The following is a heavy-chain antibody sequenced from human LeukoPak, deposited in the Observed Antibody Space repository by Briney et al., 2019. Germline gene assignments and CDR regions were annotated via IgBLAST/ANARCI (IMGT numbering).Heavy chain of an antibody. CDR3: ARDQDYGDYAVVFGAFDI. V-gene: IGHV3-21*01. D-gene: IGHD4-17*01. Sequence: GGSLRLSCAASGFTFSSYSMNWVRQAPGKGLEWVSSISSSSSYIYYADSVKGRFTISRDNAKNSLYLQMNSLRAEDTAVYYCARDQDYGDYAVVFGAFDIWGQGTVVTVSS. CDR2: ISSSSSYI. J-gene: IGHJ3*02. CDR1: GFTFSSYS.